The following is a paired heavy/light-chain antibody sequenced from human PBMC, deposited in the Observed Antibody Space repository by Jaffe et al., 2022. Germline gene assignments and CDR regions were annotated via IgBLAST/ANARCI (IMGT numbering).Heavy chain of an antibody. CDR1: GDAFSTYI. J-gene: IGHJ4*02. CDR2: IIPIFNTA. D-gene: IGHD6-13*01. CDR3: ARGGITGPPDS. V-gene: IGHV1-69*01. Sequence: QVQLIQSGAEVKKPGSSVRVSCEASGDAFSTYIITWVRQAPGQGLEWMGGIIPIFNTANYAQNFQGRVTIIADESTKTAYMELSSLRSEDTAVYFCARGGITGPPDSWGQGTLVTVSS.
Light chain of an antibody. CDR1: QSISTW. J-gene: IGKJ2*01. Sequence: DIQMTQSPSTLSAFVGDTVTITCRASQSISTWLAWFQQKPGKAPKVLISKASNLKSGVPSRFSGSGSGTEFTLTISSLQPDDFATYYCQQYNSYSGTFGQGTKLEI. V-gene: IGKV1-5*03. CDR2: KAS. CDR3: QQYNSYSGT.